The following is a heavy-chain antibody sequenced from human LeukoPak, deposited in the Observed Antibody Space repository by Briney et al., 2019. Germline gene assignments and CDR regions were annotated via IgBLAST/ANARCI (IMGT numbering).Heavy chain of an antibody. Sequence: PSETLSLTCTVSGGSISSSSYYWGWIRQPPGKGLXXIGSIYYSGSTYYNPSLKSRVTISVDTSKNQFSLKLSSVTAADTAVYYCARRSSSSWYLYDYWGQGTLVTVSS. CDR2: IYYSGST. CDR1: GGSISSSSYY. D-gene: IGHD6-13*01. V-gene: IGHV4-39*01. J-gene: IGHJ4*02. CDR3: ARRSSSSWYLYDY.